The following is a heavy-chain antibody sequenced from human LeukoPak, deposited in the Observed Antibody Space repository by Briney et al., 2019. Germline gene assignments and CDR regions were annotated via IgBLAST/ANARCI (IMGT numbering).Heavy chain of an antibody. D-gene: IGHD3-10*01. V-gene: IGHV4-59*06. CDR1: GGSISSYY. Sequence: SETLSLTCTVSGGSISSYYWSWIRQHPGKGLEWIGYIYYSGSTYYNPSLKSRVTISVDTSKNQFSLKLSSVTAADTAVYYCARSYGSGSYYNPNWFDPWGQGTLVTVSS. CDR2: IYYSGST. CDR3: ARSYGSGSYYNPNWFDP. J-gene: IGHJ5*02.